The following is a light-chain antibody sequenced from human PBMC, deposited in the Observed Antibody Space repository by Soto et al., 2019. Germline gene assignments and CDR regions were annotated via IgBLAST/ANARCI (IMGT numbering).Light chain of an antibody. V-gene: IGLV2-14*01. CDR1: TRDIAGYNY. CDR2: QVT. J-gene: IGLJ1*01. CDR3: TSFSSSTSLYV. Sequence: QSALTQPASVSGSLGQSITISCTGTTRDIAGYNYISWYQQLPGKAPKLMIYQVTIRPSGISNRFSGSKSGNTASLTISGLQAGDEADYYCTSFSSSTSLYVFGTGTKVTV.